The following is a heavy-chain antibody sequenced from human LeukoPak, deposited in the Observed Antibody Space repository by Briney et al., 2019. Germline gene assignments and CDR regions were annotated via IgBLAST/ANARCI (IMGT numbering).Heavy chain of an antibody. Sequence: PSGTLSLTCAVSGGSISSNNWWSWVRQPPGKGLEWIGEIYHSGSTNYNPSLKSRVTISVDKSKNQFSLKLSSVTAADTAVYYCARGYYYDSSTNWIDPWGQGTLVTVSS. D-gene: IGHD3-22*01. CDR2: IYHSGST. J-gene: IGHJ5*02. CDR1: GGSISSNNW. V-gene: IGHV4-4*02. CDR3: ARGYYYDSSTNWIDP.